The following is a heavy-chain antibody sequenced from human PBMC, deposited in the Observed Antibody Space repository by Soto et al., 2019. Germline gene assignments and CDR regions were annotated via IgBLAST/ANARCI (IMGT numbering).Heavy chain of an antibody. CDR2: LSPGGTYK. J-gene: IGHJ5*02. Sequence: QVQLVESGGGVVQPGRSLRLSCAAAGIPFSDFGMLWVRQAPGKGLEWVAGLSPGGTYKFYADSVKGRFTISRDDSKNTLYLQMDSLRAEDTAVYYCAKHFLTTPLPWGQVRLVTVSS. D-gene: IGHD3-3*02. V-gene: IGHV3-30*18. CDR3: AKHFLTTPLP. CDR1: GIPFSDFG.